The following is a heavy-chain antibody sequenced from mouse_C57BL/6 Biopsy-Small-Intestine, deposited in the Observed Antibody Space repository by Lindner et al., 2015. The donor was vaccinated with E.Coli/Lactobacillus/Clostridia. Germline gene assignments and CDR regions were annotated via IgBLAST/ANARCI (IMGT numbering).Heavy chain of an antibody. D-gene: IGHD2-1*01. CDR1: GFSFTDYN. J-gene: IGHJ2*01. Sequence: QLQESGPELVKPGASVKISCKASGFSFTDYNMNRVKQSNGKSLEWIGVITPNYGTTSYNQKFKGKATLTVDQSSSTAYLQLNSLTSEDSAVYYCARNGNYFDYWGQGTTLTVSS. V-gene: IGHV1-39*01. CDR2: ITPNYGTT. CDR3: ARNGNYFDY.